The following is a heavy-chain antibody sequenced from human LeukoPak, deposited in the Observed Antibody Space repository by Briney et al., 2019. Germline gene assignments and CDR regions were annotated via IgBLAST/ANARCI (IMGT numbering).Heavy chain of an antibody. V-gene: IGHV4-31*03. CDR2: IYYSGNT. CDR3: ATTGYYYYVDV. D-gene: IGHD2-8*02. J-gene: IGHJ6*03. CDR1: GGAVSSGGYY. Sequence: SETLSLTCTVSGGAVSSGGYYWSWIRQHPGKGLEWIGYIYYSGNTYYNPSLESRLTISLDTSTNQFSLKLGSVTAADTAVYYCATTGYYYYVDVRGKGTTVTVSS.